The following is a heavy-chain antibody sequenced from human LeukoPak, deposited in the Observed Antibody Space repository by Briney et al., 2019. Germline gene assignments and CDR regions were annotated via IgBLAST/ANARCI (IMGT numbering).Heavy chain of an antibody. CDR1: GFTFSSYE. J-gene: IGHJ4*02. D-gene: IGHD1-1*01. CDR3: ARINWNGNFYY. Sequence: TGGSLRLSCAASGFTFSSYEMNWVRQAPGKGLEWVSYISSSGSTIYYADSVKGRFTISRDNAKNSLYLQMNSLRAEDTAVYYCARINWNGNFYYWGQGTLVTVSS. V-gene: IGHV3-48*03. CDR2: ISSSGSTI.